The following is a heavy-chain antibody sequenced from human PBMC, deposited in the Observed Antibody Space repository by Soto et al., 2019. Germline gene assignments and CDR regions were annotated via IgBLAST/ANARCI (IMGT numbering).Heavy chain of an antibody. J-gene: IGHJ4*02. CDR1: GFIFSTYG. CDR2: IWSDSSNR. CDR3: ARDTNGLHY. V-gene: IGHV3-33*01. Sequence: GGSLRLSCAASGFIFSTYGMHWVRQAPGKGLEWVAVIWSDSSNRYSAESVKGRFTISRDNSKNTLYLQMNSLRADDTAVYYCARDTNGLHYWGQGTLVTVSS. D-gene: IGHD2-8*01.